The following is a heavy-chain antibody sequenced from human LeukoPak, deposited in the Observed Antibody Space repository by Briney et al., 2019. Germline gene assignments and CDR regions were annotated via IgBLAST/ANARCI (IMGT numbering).Heavy chain of an antibody. CDR2: VRGKDQKYAT. CDR3: TRDRWGGGYTSRGMDV. J-gene: IGHJ6*04. D-gene: IGHD5-12*01. CDR1: GFIFSDFT. V-gene: IGHV3-73*01. Sequence: GGSLRLSCAASGFIFSDFTIYWVRQASGKGLEWLGRVRGKDQKYATEYSASVKGRFTLSRDESMKTAYLQMNDLKTEDTAVYYCTRDRWGGGYTSRGMDVWGKGTTVTISS.